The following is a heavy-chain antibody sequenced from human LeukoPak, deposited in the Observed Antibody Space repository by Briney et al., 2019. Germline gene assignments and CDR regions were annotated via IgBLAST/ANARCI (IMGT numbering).Heavy chain of an antibody. CDR1: GFTFNNAW. J-gene: IGHJ4*02. D-gene: IGHD3-22*01. V-gene: IGHV3-21*01. Sequence: PGGSLRLSCATSGFTFNNAWMNWVRQAPGKGLEWVSCISSNSGHIYYADSVKGRFTISRDNAKNSLYLQMNSLRAEDTAVYYCARAPGWNSGSSGYSDYWGQGTLVTVSS. CDR3: ARAPGWNSGSSGYSDY. CDR2: ISSNSGHI.